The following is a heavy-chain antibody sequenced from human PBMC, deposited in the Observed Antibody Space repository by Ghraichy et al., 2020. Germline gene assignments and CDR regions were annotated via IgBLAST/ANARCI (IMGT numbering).Heavy chain of an antibody. Sequence: GVSLRLSCAASGFTVSSNYMSWVRQAPGKGLEWVSVIYSGGSTYYADSVKGRFTISRDNSKNTLYLQMNSLRAEDTAVYYCASIVWYYYDSSGYRNDYWGQGTLVTVSS. J-gene: IGHJ4*02. V-gene: IGHV3-53*01. CDR3: ASIVWYYYDSSGYRNDY. D-gene: IGHD3-22*01. CDR2: IYSGGST. CDR1: GFTVSSNY.